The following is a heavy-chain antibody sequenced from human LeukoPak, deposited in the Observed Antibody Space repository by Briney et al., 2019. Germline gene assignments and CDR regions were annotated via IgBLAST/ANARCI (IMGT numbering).Heavy chain of an antibody. CDR2: IFTSGIT. V-gene: IGHV4-4*07. J-gene: IGHJ6*03. D-gene: IGHD3-10*01. CDR3: ARESSGDYYNPLGYMDV. CDR1: GGSISIYY. Sequence: SETLSLTCTVSGGSISIYYWNWLRQPAGKGLEWIGRIFTSGITNYDPSLKSRVTMPVDTSKNQFSLNLSSVTAADTAVYYCARESSGDYYNPLGYMDVWGKGTTVTVSS.